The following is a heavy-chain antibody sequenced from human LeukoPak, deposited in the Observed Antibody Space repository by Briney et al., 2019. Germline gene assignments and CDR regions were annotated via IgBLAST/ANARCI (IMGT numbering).Heavy chain of an antibody. CDR1: GGSISGYY. V-gene: IGHV4-59*08. Sequence: SETLSLTCTVSGGSISGYYWSWIRQPPGKGLEWIGYIYYSGGTNYNPSLKSRVTISVDTSKNQFPLRLSSVTAADTAVYFCARHDASSSWYGYFDYWGQGNLVTVSS. J-gene: IGHJ4*01. CDR2: IYYSGGT. CDR3: ARHDASSSWYGYFDY. D-gene: IGHD6-13*01.